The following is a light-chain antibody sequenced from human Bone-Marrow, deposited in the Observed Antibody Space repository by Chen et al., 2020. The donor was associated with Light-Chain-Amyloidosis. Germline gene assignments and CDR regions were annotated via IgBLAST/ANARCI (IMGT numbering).Light chain of an antibody. CDR3: QSYQGSSQGV. Sequence: NFMLTQPHSVSESPGKTVIISCTRSSGSIATNYVPWYQQRPGSSPTTVIYEDDQRPSGVPDRFSGSIDRSSNSASLTISGLKTADEADYYCQSYQGSSQGVFGGGTKLTVL. V-gene: IGLV6-57*01. CDR2: EDD. CDR1: SGSIATNY. J-gene: IGLJ3*02.